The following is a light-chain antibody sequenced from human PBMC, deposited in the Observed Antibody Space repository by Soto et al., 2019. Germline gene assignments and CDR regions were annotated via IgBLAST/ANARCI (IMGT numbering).Light chain of an antibody. V-gene: IGKV3-11*01. CDR2: DAS. J-gene: IGKJ2*01. CDR1: QSVSSY. CDR3: KQRSNWPPYT. Sequence: EIVLTQSPATLSLSPGERATLSCRASQSVSSYLAWYQQKPGQAPRLPIYDASNRATGIPARFSGSGSGTDFTRTISSLEPEDFAVYYCKQRSNWPPYTFGQGTKLEIK.